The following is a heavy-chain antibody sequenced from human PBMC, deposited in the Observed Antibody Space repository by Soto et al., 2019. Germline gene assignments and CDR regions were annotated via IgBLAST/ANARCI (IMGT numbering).Heavy chain of an antibody. D-gene: IGHD1-26*01. Sequence: EVQVLESGGGLVQPGGSLGLSCVVSGFTFSGFVMSWVRQAPGKGLEWVSSLSGSGATTYYADSVKGRFTIARDNSKNTLYLKMNRLTTEDLAVYYCARGGVGTTGSLDYGGQGTLGTVAS. CDR3: ARGGVGTTGSLDY. CDR1: GFTFSGFV. V-gene: IGHV3-23*01. CDR2: LSGSGATT. J-gene: IGHJ4*02.